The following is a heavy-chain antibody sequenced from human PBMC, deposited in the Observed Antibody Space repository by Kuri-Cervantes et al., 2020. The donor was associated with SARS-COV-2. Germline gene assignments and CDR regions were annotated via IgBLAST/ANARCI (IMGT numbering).Heavy chain of an antibody. D-gene: IGHD2-2*01. CDR1: GFSFSDYY. J-gene: IGHJ4*02. Sequence: GGSLRLSCAASGFSFSDYYMTWIRQAPGKGLEWVSYIVCSGTTKQYADSVKGRFTISRDNAKHSLSLQMNSLRVEDTAVYYCSRVGTSTGYYFDYWGQGTLVTVSS. V-gene: IGHV3-11*01. CDR3: SRVGTSTGYYFDY. CDR2: IVCSGTTK.